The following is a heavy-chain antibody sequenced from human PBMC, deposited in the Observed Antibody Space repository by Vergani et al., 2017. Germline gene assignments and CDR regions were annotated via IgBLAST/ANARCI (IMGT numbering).Heavy chain of an antibody. V-gene: IGHV1-69*12. CDR3: ARGQWLPTLSFDY. D-gene: IGHD6-19*01. J-gene: IGHJ4*02. Sequence: QGQMGQSGTEIKKPGSSVKVSCRAPGGTFSGYGVNWVRQAPGQGLEWLGGIIPIFGSATYSQKFQGSVVITADESTNTVTLELGSLRFEDTAMYYCARGQWLPTLSFDYWGQGTLVTVSS. CDR1: GGTFSGYG. CDR2: IIPIFGSA.